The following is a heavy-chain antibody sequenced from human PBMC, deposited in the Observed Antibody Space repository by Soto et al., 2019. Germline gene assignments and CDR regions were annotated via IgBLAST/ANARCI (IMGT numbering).Heavy chain of an antibody. CDR1: GFTFSSYA. J-gene: IGHJ6*02. CDR2: ISASGGDT. D-gene: IGHD1-26*01. Sequence: PGGSLRLSCAASGFTFSSYAMNWVRQAPGRGLEWVAGISASGGDTSYADSAKGRFTISRDNSKDTLYLQMISLRAEDTAVYYCAKSSSGAHYYGMDVWGQGTTVTVSS. V-gene: IGHV3-23*01. CDR3: AKSSSGAHYYGMDV.